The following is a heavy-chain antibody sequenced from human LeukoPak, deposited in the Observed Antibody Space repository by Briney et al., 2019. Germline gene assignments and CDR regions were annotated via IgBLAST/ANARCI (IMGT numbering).Heavy chain of an antibody. J-gene: IGHJ4*02. Sequence: PGGSLRLSCSASGFPFNTYAIHWVRQAPGKGLEYVAGISSNGDNTYYADTVKGRFTISRDNSKNTLYLQMNSLRAEDTAVYYCAKDHPITYYDILTGYSTPYYFDYWGQGTLVTVSS. D-gene: IGHD3-9*01. CDR1: GFPFNTYA. V-gene: IGHV3-64*04. CDR2: ISSNGDNT. CDR3: AKDHPITYYDILTGYSTPYYFDY.